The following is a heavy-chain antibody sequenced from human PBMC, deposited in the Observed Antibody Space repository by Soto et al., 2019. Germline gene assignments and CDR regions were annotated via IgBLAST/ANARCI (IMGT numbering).Heavy chain of an antibody. CDR1: GFTFSSYS. J-gene: IGHJ4*02. CDR3: ARGGAPYDFWSGGKYYFDY. D-gene: IGHD3-3*01. V-gene: IGHV3-21*01. CDR2: ISSSSSYI. Sequence: EVQLVESGGGLVKPGGSLRLSCAASGFTFSSYSMNWVRQAPGKGLEWVSSISSSSSYIYYADSVKGRLTISRDNAKNSLYLQMNSLRAEDTAVYYCARGGAPYDFWSGGKYYFDYWGQGTLVTVSS.